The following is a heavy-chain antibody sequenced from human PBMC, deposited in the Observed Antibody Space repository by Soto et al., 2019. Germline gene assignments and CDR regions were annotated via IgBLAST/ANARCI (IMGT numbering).Heavy chain of an antibody. J-gene: IGHJ6*02. Sequence: VSVPVSCKTSGYTFSDYGFVWVREAPGQGLEWMGWINTFNGNTKYEQKFQGRVTLSIDTSTRTVFLELTSLRSDDTAVYYCAREGVAPYYYYGMDVWGQGTPVTVSS. CDR1: GYTFSDYG. CDR3: AREGVAPYYYYGMDV. V-gene: IGHV1-18*01. D-gene: IGHD5-12*01. CDR2: INTFNGNT.